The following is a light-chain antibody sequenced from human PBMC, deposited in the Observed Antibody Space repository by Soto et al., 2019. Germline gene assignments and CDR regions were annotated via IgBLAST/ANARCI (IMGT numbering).Light chain of an antibody. J-gene: IGKJ4*01. CDR3: QQYNNWPLT. CDR1: QNLGTLY. CDR2: GAS. Sequence: EIVLTHSPGTLSLSPGEIGTLSCRASQNLGTLYLAWFQQKSGQAPRLLIYGASTRATGIPARFTGSGSGTEFTLTISSLQSEDFAVYYCQQYNNWPLTFGGGTKVDIK. V-gene: IGKV3-15*01.